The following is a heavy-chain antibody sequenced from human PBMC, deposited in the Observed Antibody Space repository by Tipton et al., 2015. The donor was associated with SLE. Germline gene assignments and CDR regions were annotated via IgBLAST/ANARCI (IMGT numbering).Heavy chain of an antibody. CDR3: ARTARDGFPGLDY. V-gene: IGHV3-21*01. Sequence: GSLRLSCAASGFTFSSYSMNWVRQAPGKGLEWVSSISSSSSYIYYADSVKGRFTISRDNAKNSLYLQMNSLRAEDTAVYYCARTARDGFPGLDYWGQGTLVTVSS. CDR1: GFTFSSYS. CDR2: ISSSSSYI. D-gene: IGHD5-24*01. J-gene: IGHJ4*02.